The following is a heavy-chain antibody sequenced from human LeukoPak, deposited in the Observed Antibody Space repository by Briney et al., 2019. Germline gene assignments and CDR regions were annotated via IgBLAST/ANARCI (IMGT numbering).Heavy chain of an antibody. Sequence: GGSLRLSCAASGFTVSSNCMSWVRQAPGKGLEWVSVIYSGGSTYYADSVKGRFTISRDNSKNTLYLQMNSLRAEDTAVYYCARDRRGYYGSGSFDAFDIWGQGTMVTVSS. V-gene: IGHV3-53*01. CDR3: ARDRRGYYGSGSFDAFDI. CDR1: GFTVSSNC. D-gene: IGHD3-10*01. CDR2: IYSGGST. J-gene: IGHJ3*02.